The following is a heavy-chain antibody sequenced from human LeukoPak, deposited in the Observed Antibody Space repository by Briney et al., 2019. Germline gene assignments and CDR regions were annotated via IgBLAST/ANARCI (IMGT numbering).Heavy chain of an antibody. J-gene: IGHJ4*02. Sequence: AVYLRLSCVASGFTFSNSAMSWHRHAPGKGLEWVSAISGSGGATYYADSVKVRFTTSRDNSKNTLYLQMNSLRAEDTAVYYCSKGCGSIFFDYWGQGTLVTVSS. D-gene: IGHD1-26*01. CDR2: ISGSGGAT. CDR1: GFTFSNSA. V-gene: IGHV3-23*01. CDR3: SKGCGSIFFDY.